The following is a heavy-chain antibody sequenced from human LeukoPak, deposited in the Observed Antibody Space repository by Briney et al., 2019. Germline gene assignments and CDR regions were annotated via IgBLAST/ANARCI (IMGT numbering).Heavy chain of an antibody. J-gene: IGHJ6*03. CDR1: GGSISSSNYY. CDR3: ARTANYYYYYLDV. CDR2: IYYSGST. V-gene: IGHV4-39*01. Sequence: SETLSLTCTVSGGSISSSNYYWGWLRQPPGKGLEWIGSIYYSGSTYYNPSLKSRVTISVDTSKNQFSLKLSSVTAADTAVYYCARTANYYYYYLDVWGKGTTVTISS.